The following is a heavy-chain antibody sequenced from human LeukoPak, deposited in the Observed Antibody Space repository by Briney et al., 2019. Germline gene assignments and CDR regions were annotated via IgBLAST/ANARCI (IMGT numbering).Heavy chain of an antibody. CDR3: ARDRDYYDSSGYFSYYFDY. Sequence: SETLSLTCTVSGGSISSSSYYWGWIRQPPGKGLEWIGSIYYSGGTYYNPSLKSRVTISVDTSKNQFSLKLSSVTAADTAVYYCARDRDYYDSSGYFSYYFDYWGQGTLVTVSS. D-gene: IGHD3-22*01. J-gene: IGHJ4*02. V-gene: IGHV4-39*07. CDR2: IYYSGGT. CDR1: GGSISSSSYY.